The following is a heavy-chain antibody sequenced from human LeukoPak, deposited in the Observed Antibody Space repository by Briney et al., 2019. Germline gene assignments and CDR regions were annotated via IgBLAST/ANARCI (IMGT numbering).Heavy chain of an antibody. V-gene: IGHV1-2*04. CDR3: ARGASTYYYDSSGYYY. D-gene: IGHD3-22*01. CDR2: INPNSGST. CDR1: GYTFTGYY. Sequence: ASVKVSCKASGYTFTGYYMHWVRQAPGQGLEWMGWINPNSGSTNYAQKFQGWVTMTRDTSISTAYMELSRLRSDDTAVYYCARGASTYYYDSSGYYYWGQGTLVTVSS. J-gene: IGHJ4*02.